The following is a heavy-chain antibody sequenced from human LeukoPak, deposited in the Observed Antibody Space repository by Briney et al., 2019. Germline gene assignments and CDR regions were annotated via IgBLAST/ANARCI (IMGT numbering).Heavy chain of an antibody. J-gene: IGHJ4*02. CDR1: GYTFTSYD. V-gene: IGHV1-8*01. D-gene: IGHD6-13*01. CDR2: MNPNSGNT. CDR3: ARDRGSISSRPGY. Sequence: ASVKVSCKASGYTFTSYDINWVRRAAGQGLEWMGWMNPNSGNTGYAQKFQGRVTMTRNTSITTAYLDLSSLRSEDTAVYYCARDRGSISSRPGYWGQGTLVTVSS.